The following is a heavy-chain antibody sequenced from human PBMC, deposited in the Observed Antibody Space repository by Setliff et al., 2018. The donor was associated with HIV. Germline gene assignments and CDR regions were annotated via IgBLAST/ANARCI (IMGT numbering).Heavy chain of an antibody. CDR3: ARDASISSPYDAFDI. J-gene: IGHJ3*02. CDR1: GSGYSTFD. CDR2: VSPDGYEK. V-gene: IGHV3-30*03. Sequence: GGSLRLSCAAFGSGYSTFDMDWVRQTPTKGLEWVADVSPDGYEKRYADSVKGRFTTSRDNSKNTLYLQMGSLRAEDMAVYYCARDASISSPYDAFDIWGQGTMVTVSS. D-gene: IGHD6-6*01.